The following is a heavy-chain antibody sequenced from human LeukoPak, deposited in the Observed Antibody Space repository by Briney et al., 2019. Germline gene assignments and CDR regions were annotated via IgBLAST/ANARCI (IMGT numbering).Heavy chain of an antibody. D-gene: IGHD3-22*01. J-gene: IGHJ4*02. CDR1: GGSISSSSYY. CDR2: IYYSGST. Sequence: PSETLSLTCTVSGGSISSSSYYWGWIRQPPGKGLEWIGSIYYSGSTYYNPSLKSRVTISVDTSKNQFSLKLSSVTAADTAVYYCARDSSGYYFLSVDYWGQGTLVTVSS. CDR3: ARDSSGYYFLSVDY. V-gene: IGHV4-39*02.